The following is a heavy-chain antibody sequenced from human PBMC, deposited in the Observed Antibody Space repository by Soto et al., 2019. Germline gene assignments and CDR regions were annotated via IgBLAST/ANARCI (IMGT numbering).Heavy chain of an antibody. CDR3: AKDLPAYNWNYGAGAFDI. V-gene: IGHV3-23*01. J-gene: IGHJ3*02. CDR2: ISGSGGST. D-gene: IGHD1-7*01. Sequence: EVQLLESGGGLVQPGGSLRLSCAASGFTFSSYAMSWVRQAPGKGLEWVSAISGSGGSTYYADSVKGRFTISRDNSKNTLYLQMNSLRAEDTAVYYCAKDLPAYNWNYGAGAFDIWGQGTMVTVSS. CDR1: GFTFSSYA.